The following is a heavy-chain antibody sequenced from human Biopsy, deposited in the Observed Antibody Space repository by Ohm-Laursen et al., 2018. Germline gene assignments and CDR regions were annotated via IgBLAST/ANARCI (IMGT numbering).Heavy chain of an antibody. CDR2: LNPVSGNS. CDR1: GYTFTSYA. V-gene: IGHV1-8*01. Sequence: ASVYVSCNVSGYTFTSYAITWVRQASGQGPEWIGWLNPVSGNSNFGQKFRGRVTVTSDTSISTAYMELSGLTSDDTATYYCGRAVRNQLLTDPWGQGTLVTVTS. J-gene: IGHJ5*02. D-gene: IGHD1-7*01. CDR3: GRAVRNQLLTDP.